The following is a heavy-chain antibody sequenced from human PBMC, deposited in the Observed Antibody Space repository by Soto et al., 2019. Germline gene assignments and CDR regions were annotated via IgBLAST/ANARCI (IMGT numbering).Heavy chain of an antibody. CDR3: ARGSVFYSNYGSGYYGMDV. Sequence: GGSLRLSCAASGFTFSSYAMHWVRQAPGKGLEWVAVISYDGSNKYYADSVKGRFTISRDNSKNTLYLQMNSLRAEDTAVYYCARGSVFYSNYGSGYYGMDVWGQGTTVTVSS. V-gene: IGHV3-30-3*01. CDR2: ISYDGSNK. CDR1: GFTFSSYA. D-gene: IGHD4-4*01. J-gene: IGHJ6*02.